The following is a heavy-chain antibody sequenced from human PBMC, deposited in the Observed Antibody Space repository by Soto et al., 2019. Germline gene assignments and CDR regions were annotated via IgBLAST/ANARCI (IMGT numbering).Heavy chain of an antibody. J-gene: IGHJ4*02. Sequence: QVQLVQSGAEVKKPRSSLKVSCKSSGGTFSSYAISWVRQAPGQGLEWLGGINPIFNKVNYHQKTQGRVTLIVHDCTSTAYMELSSLRSDDTAVYYCGRAPIRLYSGDNCYSGLDSWGQGTLVIVSS. CDR1: GGTFSSYA. D-gene: IGHD2-15*01. V-gene: IGHV1-69*12. CDR3: GRAPIRLYSGDNCYSGLDS. CDR2: INPIFNKV.